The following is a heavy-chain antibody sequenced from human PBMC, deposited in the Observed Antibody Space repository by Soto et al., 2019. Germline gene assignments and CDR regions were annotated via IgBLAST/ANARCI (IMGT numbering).Heavy chain of an antibody. J-gene: IGHJ4*01. V-gene: IGHV3-9*01. Sequence: GGYLRLACAASGFTFDDYGMPWVRQAPGKGLEWVSGINWNSGSIGYADSVKGRFTISRDNAKTSLYLQMNSLRAEDTAVYYCVRDTSPYRCGGHNGLFDY. CDR2: INWNSGSI. CDR1: GFTFDDYG. CDR3: VRDTSPYRCGGHNGLFDY. D-gene: IGHD6-19*01.